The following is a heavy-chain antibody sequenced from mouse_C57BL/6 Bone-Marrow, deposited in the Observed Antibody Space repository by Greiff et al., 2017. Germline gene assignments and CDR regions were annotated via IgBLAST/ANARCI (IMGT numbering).Heavy chain of an antibody. CDR3: ARWLLIHWYFDV. D-gene: IGHD2-3*01. V-gene: IGHV1-69*01. CDR2: IDPSDSYT. J-gene: IGHJ1*03. CDR1: GYTFTSYW. Sequence: QVQLQQPGAELVMPGASVKLSCKASGYTFTSYWMHWVKQRPGQGLEWIGEIDPSDSYTNYNQKFKGKSTLTVDKSSSTAYMQLSSLTSEDSAVYYCARWLLIHWYFDVWGTGTTVTVSS.